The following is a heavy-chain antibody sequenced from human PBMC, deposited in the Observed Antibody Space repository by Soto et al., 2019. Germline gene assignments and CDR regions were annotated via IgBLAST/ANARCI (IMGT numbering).Heavy chain of an antibody. CDR3: ARTYYYDSSGYYPGDYFDY. CDR2: IYYSGST. V-gene: IGHV4-31*03. CDR1: GGSISSGGYY. D-gene: IGHD3-22*01. Sequence: QVQLQESGPGLVKPSQTLSLTCTVSGGSISSGGYYWSWIRQHPGKGLEWIGYIYYSGSTYYNPSLKRRVTISVDTSKNQFSLKLSSVTAADTAVYYCARTYYYDSSGYYPGDYFDYWGQGTLVTVSS. J-gene: IGHJ4*02.